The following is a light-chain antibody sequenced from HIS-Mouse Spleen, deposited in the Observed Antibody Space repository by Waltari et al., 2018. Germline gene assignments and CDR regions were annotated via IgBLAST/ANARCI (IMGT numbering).Light chain of an antibody. V-gene: IGLV6-57*02. Sequence: NFMLTQPHSVSESPGKTVTISCTGSSGSIASNYVPGSQQRPGSAPTTVIYEDNQRPPGVPDRFSGSIDSSSNSASLTISGLKTEDEADYYCQSYDSSNSWVFGGGTKLNVL. CDR3: QSYDSSNSWV. CDR2: EDN. CDR1: SGSIASNY. J-gene: IGLJ3*02.